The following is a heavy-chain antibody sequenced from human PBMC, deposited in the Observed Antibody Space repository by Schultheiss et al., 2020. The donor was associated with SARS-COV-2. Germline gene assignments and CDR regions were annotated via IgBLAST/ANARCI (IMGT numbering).Heavy chain of an antibody. Sequence: SETLSLTCTVSGGSISSYYWSWIRQPAGKGLEWIGRIYTSGSTNYNPSLKSRVTISVDTSKNQFSLKLSSVTAADTAVYYCARHYYYDSREAGDAFDIWGQGTMVTVSS. CDR3: ARHYYYDSREAGDAFDI. CDR1: GGSISSYY. CDR2: IYTSGST. J-gene: IGHJ3*02. D-gene: IGHD3-22*01. V-gene: IGHV4-4*07.